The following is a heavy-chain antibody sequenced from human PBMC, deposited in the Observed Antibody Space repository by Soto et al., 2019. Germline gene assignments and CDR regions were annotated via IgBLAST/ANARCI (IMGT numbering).Heavy chain of an antibody. V-gene: IGHV3-48*01. CDR3: ARADFWSGYYADY. CDR1: GFTFSSYS. J-gene: IGHJ4*02. Sequence: EVQLVESGGGLVQPGGSLRLSCAASGFTFSSYSMNWVRQAPGKGLEWVSYISSSSSTIYYADSVKGRFTISRDNAKNSLYLQMNSLRADDTAVYYCARADFWSGYYADYWGQGTLVTVSA. D-gene: IGHD3-3*01. CDR2: ISSSSSTI.